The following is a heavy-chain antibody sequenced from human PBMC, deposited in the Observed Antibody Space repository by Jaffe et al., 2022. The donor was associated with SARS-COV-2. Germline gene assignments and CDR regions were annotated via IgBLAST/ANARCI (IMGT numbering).Heavy chain of an antibody. V-gene: IGHV3-49*05. CDR2: IRSKAYGGTT. CDR1: GFTFGDYA. Sequence: EVQLVESGGGLVKPGRSLRLSCTASGFTFGDYAMSWFRQAPGKGLEWVGFIRSKAYGGTTEYAASVKGRFTISRDDSKSIAYLQMNSLKTEDTAVYYCTRDSQWDGYNSRYFDLWGRGTLVTVSS. J-gene: IGHJ2*01. CDR3: TRDSQWDGYNSRYFDL. D-gene: IGHD5-12*01.